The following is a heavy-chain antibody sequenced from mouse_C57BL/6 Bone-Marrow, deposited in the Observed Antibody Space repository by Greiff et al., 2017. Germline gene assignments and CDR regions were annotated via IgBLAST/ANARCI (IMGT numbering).Heavy chain of an antibody. Sequence: VQLQQSGAELVRPGASVKLSCTASGFNIKDDYMHWVKQRPEQGLEWIGGIDPENGDTEYASKFQGKATITADTSSNTAYLQLSSLTSEDTAVYYCTTHEGRSYDLDDWGQGTTRTGSA. V-gene: IGHV14-4*01. CDR1: GFNIKDDY. J-gene: IGHJ2*01. D-gene: IGHD1-1*01. CDR3: TTHEGRSYDLDD. CDR2: IDPENGDT.